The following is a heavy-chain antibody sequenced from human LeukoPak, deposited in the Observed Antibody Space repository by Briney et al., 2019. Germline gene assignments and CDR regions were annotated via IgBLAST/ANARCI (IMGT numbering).Heavy chain of an antibody. J-gene: IGHJ4*02. CDR2: INHSGST. CDR1: GGSFSGYY. CDR3: ARSFGNYYGSGSISGFDY. Sequence: SETLSLTCAVYGGSFSGYYWSWIRLPPGKGLEWIGEINHSGSTNYNPSLKSRVTISVDTSKNQFSLKLSSVTAADTAVYYCARSFGNYYGSGSISGFDYWGQGTLVTVSS. D-gene: IGHD3-10*01. V-gene: IGHV4-34*01.